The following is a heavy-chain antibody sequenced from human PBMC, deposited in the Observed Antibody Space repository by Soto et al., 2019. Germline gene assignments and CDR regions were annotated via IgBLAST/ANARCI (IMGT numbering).Heavy chain of an antibody. CDR3: TKVSLGATTIPDVYYYGMDV. J-gene: IGHJ6*02. CDR1: GFTYDNYA. Sequence: PGGSLRLSCAVSGFTYDNYAMKWVRPAPGKGREWVSGITGSGENTYYADSVKGRFTISRDNSKNTLYVQLSSLRDEATAIYYCTKVSLGATTIPDVYYYGMDVWGQGTMVTVSS. D-gene: IGHD1-26*01. V-gene: IGHV3-23*01. CDR2: ITGSGENT.